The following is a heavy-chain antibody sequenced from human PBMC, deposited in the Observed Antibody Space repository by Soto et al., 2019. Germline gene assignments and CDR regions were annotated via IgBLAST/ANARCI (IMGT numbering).Heavy chain of an antibody. Sequence: QVQLQESGPGLVKPSETLSLTCSVSGGSIDGLYWTWVRQSPGRGLEWIGWIYYSGPTTYNPSLESRVAMSVDTSKHQFSLKLSSVTAADTAIYYCATLRNHSFMDVWGRGTTVAVSS. CDR3: ATLRNHSFMDV. CDR2: IYYSGPT. V-gene: IGHV4-59*08. CDR1: GGSIDGLY. J-gene: IGHJ6*03.